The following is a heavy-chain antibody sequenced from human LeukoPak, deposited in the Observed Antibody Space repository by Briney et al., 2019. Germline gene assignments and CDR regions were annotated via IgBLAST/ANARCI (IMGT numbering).Heavy chain of an antibody. CDR1: GGSFSGYC. CDR2: IYYSGST. CDR3: ASTELRLGELSLYQLGLDY. J-gene: IGHJ4*02. Sequence: PSETLSLTCAVYGGSFSGYCWSWIRQPPGKGLEWIGYIYYSGSTNYNPSLKSRVTISVDTSKNQFSLKLSSVTAADTAVYYCASTELRLGELSLYQLGLDYWGQGTLVTVSS. V-gene: IGHV4-59*01. D-gene: IGHD3-16*02.